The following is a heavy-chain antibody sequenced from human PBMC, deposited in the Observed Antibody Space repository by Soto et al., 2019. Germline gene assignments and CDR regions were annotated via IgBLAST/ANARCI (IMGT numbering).Heavy chain of an antibody. CDR3: ATLTYYYDSSGYYYRY. D-gene: IGHD3-22*01. CDR2: FDPEDGET. CDR1: GYTLTELS. V-gene: IGHV1-24*01. Sequence: ASVKVSCKVSGYTLTELSMHWVRQAPGKGLEWMGGFDPEDGETIYAQKFQGRVTMTEDTSTDTAYMELSSLRSEDTAVYYCATLTYYYDSSGYYYRYWGQGTLVTVPQ. J-gene: IGHJ4*02.